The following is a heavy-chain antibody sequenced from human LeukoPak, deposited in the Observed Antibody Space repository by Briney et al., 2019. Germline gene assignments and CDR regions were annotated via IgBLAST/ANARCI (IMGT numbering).Heavy chain of an antibody. J-gene: IGHJ6*02. CDR3: AKDSEYSGSYRPGPTRYYYGMDV. Sequence: PAGGSLRLSCAASGFTFSSYAMSWVRQAPGKGLEWVSGISGTGGNTYYRDSVKGRFTISRDNSKNTLYLQMNSLRAEDTAVFYCAKDSEYSGSYRPGPTRYYYGMDVWGQGTTVTVS. CDR1: GFTFSSYA. V-gene: IGHV3-23*01. CDR2: ISGTGGNT. D-gene: IGHD1-26*01.